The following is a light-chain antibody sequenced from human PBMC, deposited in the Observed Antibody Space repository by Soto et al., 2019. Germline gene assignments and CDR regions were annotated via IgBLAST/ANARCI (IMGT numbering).Light chain of an antibody. J-gene: IGLJ1*01. V-gene: IGLV1-44*01. CDR2: INS. CDR3: AAWDDSLNGYV. CDR1: SSNIGSNT. Sequence: QSVLTQPPSASGTPGQRVTISCSGSSSNIGSNTVNWFQHLPGTAPKLLIYINSQRPSGVPDRFSGSKSGTSASLAISGLQSEDEADYYCAAWDDSLNGYVFGTGTKLTVL.